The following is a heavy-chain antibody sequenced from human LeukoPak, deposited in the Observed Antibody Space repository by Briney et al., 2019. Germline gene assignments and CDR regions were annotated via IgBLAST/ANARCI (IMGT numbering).Heavy chain of an antibody. CDR2: ISYDGSNK. CDR1: GFTFSSYA. D-gene: IGHD3-22*01. J-gene: IGHJ4*02. Sequence: GGSLRLSCAASGFTFSSYAMDWVRQAPGKGLEWVAVISYDGSNKYYADSVKGRFTISRDNSKNTLYLQMNSLRAEDTAVYYCARGGDYYYDSSGYYSPVDYWGQGTLVTVSS. V-gene: IGHV3-30*04. CDR3: ARGGDYYYDSSGYYSPVDY.